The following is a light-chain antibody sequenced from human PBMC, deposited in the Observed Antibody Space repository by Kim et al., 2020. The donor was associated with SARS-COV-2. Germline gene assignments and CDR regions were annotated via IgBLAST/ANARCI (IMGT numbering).Light chain of an antibody. CDR2: EVS. J-gene: IGLJ3*02. CDR1: STGVGTYND. Sequence: GQSVAISCTATSTGVGTYNDVSWYLQPPGTAPKLIIYEVSNRPPGVPDRFSGSKSGNAASLTISGLQAEDEADYYCSSYTSGSTWVFGGGTQLTVL. V-gene: IGLV2-18*02. CDR3: SSYTSGSTWV.